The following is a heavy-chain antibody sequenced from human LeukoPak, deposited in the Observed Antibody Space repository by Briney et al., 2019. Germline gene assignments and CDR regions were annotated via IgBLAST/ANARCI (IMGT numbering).Heavy chain of an antibody. Sequence: PSQTLSLTCTVSGGSISSGDYYWSWIRQPPGKGLEWIGYIYYSGSTYYNPSLKSRVTISVDTSKNRFSLELSSVTAADTAVYYCARFSSGWYRKDAFDIWGQGTMVTVSP. CDR2: IYYSGST. CDR1: GGSISSGDYY. CDR3: ARFSSGWYRKDAFDI. V-gene: IGHV4-30-4*08. J-gene: IGHJ3*02. D-gene: IGHD6-19*01.